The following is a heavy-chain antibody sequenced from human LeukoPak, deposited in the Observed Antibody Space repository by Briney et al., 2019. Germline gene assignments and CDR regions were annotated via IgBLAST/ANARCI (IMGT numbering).Heavy chain of an antibody. J-gene: IGHJ4*02. V-gene: IGHV1-18*01. CDR2: ISAYNGNT. CDR1: GYTFTSYG. CDR3: ARAEYYYGSGSYPD. Sequence: ASVKVSCKASGYTFTSYGISWVRQAPGQGLEWMGWISAYNGNTNYAQKLQGRVTMTTDTSTSTAYMELSSLRSEDTAVYYCARAEYYYGSGSYPDWGQGTLVTVSS. D-gene: IGHD3-10*01.